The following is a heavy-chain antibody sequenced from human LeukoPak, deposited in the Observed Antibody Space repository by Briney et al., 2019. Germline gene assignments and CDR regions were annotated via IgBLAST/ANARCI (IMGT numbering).Heavy chain of an antibody. Sequence: ASVKVSCKTSGDTFNNYAISWVRQAPGQGLEWMGRIIPIFGTTNYAQRLKGRVTITTDASTCTVYMELSRLTSEDTAVYFCARVGEGIAVAGTLLAYFDYWGQGTPVTVSS. CDR2: IIPIFGTT. CDR3: ARVGEGIAVAGTLLAYFDY. CDR1: GDTFNNYA. D-gene: IGHD6-19*01. J-gene: IGHJ4*02. V-gene: IGHV1-69*05.